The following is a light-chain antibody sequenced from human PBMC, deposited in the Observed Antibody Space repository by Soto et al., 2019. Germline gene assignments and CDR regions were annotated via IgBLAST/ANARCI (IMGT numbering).Light chain of an antibody. V-gene: IGKV2-28*01. CDR2: LGS. CDR3: MQALQTPRA. Sequence: DIVMTQSPLSLPVTPGEPASISCRSSQSLLHSNGYNYLDWYLQKPGPSPQLLIYLGSNRASGVPDRFSGSGSGTDFTLKISRVEAEDVGVYYCMQALQTPRAFGPGTKVDIK. J-gene: IGKJ3*01. CDR1: QSLLHSNGYNY.